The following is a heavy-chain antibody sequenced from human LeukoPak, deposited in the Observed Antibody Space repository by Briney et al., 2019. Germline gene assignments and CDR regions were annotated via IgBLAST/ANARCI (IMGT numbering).Heavy chain of an antibody. D-gene: IGHD1-14*01. CDR2: INPSGGST. CDR3: ARDLGSGTMDY. J-gene: IGHJ4*02. CDR1: GYTFTSYY. Sequence: ASVKVSCKASGYTFTSYYMHWVRRAPGQGLEWMGIINPSGGSTSYAQKFQGRVTMTRDTSTSTVYMELSSLRSEDTAVYYCARDLGSGTMDYWGQGTLVTVSS. V-gene: IGHV1-46*01.